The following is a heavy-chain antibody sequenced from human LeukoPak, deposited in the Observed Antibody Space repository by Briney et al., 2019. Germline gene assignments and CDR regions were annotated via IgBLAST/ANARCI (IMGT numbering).Heavy chain of an antibody. CDR1: GFTFSSYG. CDR2: ISGRGGNT. Sequence: GGSLRLSCAASGFTFSSYGMSWVRQAPGKGLEWVSAISGRGGNTYYADSVKGRFTISRDNSKNTLYLQMNSLRVEDTAVYYCAKGLVDGGDYYFDYWGQGTLVTVSS. D-gene: IGHD2-21*02. J-gene: IGHJ4*02. CDR3: AKGLVDGGDYYFDY. V-gene: IGHV3-23*01.